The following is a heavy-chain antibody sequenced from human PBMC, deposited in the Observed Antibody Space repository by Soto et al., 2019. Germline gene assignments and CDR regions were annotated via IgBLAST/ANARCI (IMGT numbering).Heavy chain of an antibody. J-gene: IGHJ4*02. D-gene: IGHD2-21*02. CDR3: ARAPYGGNSGFDY. CDR1: GGSISSGDYY. CDR2: IYYSGST. V-gene: IGHV4-30-4*01. Sequence: SETLSLTCTVSGGSISSGDYYWSWIRQPPGKGLEWIGYIYYSGSTYYNPSLKSRVTISVDTSKNQFSLKLSSVTAADTAVYYCARAPYGGNSGFDYWGQGTLVTVSS.